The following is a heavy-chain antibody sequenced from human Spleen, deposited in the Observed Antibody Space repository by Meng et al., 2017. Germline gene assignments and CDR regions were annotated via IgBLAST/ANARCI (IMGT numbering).Heavy chain of an antibody. V-gene: IGHV1-2*02. J-gene: IGHJ4*02. CDR3: ARATIAEAAYDY. Sequence: ASVKVSCKASGYTFTGHYIHWMRQAPGQGREGMGWIDPKRGGPKYAPKFQGRVTMTRDTSVNTVYLELSRLRSDDTAVYFCARATIAEAAYDYWGQGTLVTVSS. CDR2: IDPKRGGP. D-gene: IGHD6-13*01. CDR1: GYTFTGHY.